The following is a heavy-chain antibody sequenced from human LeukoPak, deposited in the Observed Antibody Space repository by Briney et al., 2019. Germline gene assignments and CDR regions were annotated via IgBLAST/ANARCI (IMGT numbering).Heavy chain of an antibody. D-gene: IGHD6-13*01. Sequence: TGGSLRLSCAASGFTFSSYSKNWVRQAPGKGLEWVSSISSSSIYIYYADSVKGRFTISRDDAKNSLYLQMNSLTAEDTAVYYCARDSVYGSAWSDYHHYGMDVWGQGTTVTVSS. V-gene: IGHV3-21*01. J-gene: IGHJ6*02. CDR2: ISSSSIYI. CDR3: ARDSVYGSAWSDYHHYGMDV. CDR1: GFTFSSYS.